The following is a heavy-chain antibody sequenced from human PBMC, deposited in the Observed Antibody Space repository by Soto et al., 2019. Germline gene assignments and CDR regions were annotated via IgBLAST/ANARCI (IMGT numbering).Heavy chain of an antibody. D-gene: IGHD2-2*01. CDR1: GVSVTSNY. V-gene: IGHV3-66*01. CDR3: ARGRGSTGYLGREHYFDH. J-gene: IGHJ4*02. Sequence: EVQVVESGGGLVQPGGSLRLSCAASGVSVTSNYMNWVRQAPGKGLEWVSIIDIGGNTYYADSVKDRFTISRDNSRNTLYLHMDSLRAEDTAVYYCARGRGSTGYLGREHYFDHWGQGTLVTVSP. CDR2: IDIGGNT.